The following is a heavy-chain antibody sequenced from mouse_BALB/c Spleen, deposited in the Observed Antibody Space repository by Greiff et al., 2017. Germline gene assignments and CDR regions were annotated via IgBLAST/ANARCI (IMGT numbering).Heavy chain of an antibody. CDR1: GFTFSSYA. Sequence: VESGGGLVKPGGSLKLSCAASGFTFSSYAMSWVRQTPEKRLEWVASISSGGSTYYPDSVKGRFTISRDNARNILYLQMSSLRSEDTAMYYCARGGIITTATWCAYWGQGTLVTVSA. J-gene: IGHJ3*01. V-gene: IGHV5-6-5*01. CDR3: ARGGIITTATWCAY. CDR2: ISSGGST. D-gene: IGHD1-2*01.